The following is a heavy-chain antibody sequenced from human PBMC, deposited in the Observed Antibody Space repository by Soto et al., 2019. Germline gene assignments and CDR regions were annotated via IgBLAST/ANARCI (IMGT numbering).Heavy chain of an antibody. J-gene: IGHJ4*02. CDR3: ARRRPRRPDYSNYDAYGWFDY. CDR1: GGSFSGYY. V-gene: IGHV4-34*01. CDR2: INHSGST. Sequence: QVQLQQWGAGLLKPSETLSLTCAVYGGSFSGYYWSWIRQPPGKGLEWIGEINHSGSTNYNPSLTSRVTISVDTSKNQFSLKLSSVTAADTAVYYCARRRPRRPDYSNYDAYGWFDYWGQGTLVTVSS. D-gene: IGHD4-4*01.